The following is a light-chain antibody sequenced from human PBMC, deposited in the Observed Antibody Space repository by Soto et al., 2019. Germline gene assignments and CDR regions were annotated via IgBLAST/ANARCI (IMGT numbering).Light chain of an antibody. CDR1: QSVASSY. J-gene: IGKJ3*01. Sequence: EIVLTQSPVTLSLSPGERATLSCRARQSVASSYLAWYQQRPGQAPRLLIYGASKRASGIPDRFSGSGFGTDFTLTISRLEPEDFAVYYCQLYDSSSFTFGPGTRVDSK. V-gene: IGKV3-20*01. CDR3: QLYDSSSFT. CDR2: GAS.